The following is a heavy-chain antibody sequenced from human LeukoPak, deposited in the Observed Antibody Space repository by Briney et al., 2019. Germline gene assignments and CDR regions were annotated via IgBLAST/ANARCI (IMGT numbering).Heavy chain of an antibody. V-gene: IGHV1-18*01. CDR2: ISAYNGNT. J-gene: IGHJ6*03. CDR3: ASHSSSWRGLYYYYMEV. Sequence: ASVKVSCKASGYTFTSYGISWVRQAPGQGLEWMGWISAYNGNTNYAQKLQGRVTMTTDTSTSTAYMELRSLRSDDTAVYYCASHSSSWRGLYYYYMEVWGKGTTVTVSS. CDR1: GYTFTSYG. D-gene: IGHD6-13*01.